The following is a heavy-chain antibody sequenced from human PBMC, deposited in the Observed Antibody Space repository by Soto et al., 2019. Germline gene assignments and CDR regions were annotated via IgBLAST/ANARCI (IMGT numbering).Heavy chain of an antibody. CDR3: ARVYDFWSGYQPYDAFDI. CDR1: GYTLTSYY. D-gene: IGHD3-3*01. Sequence: ASVKVSCKASGYTLTSYYVRWVRQAPGQGLEWMGIINPSGGSTSYAQKFQGRVTMTRDTSTSTVYMELSSLRSEDTAVYYCARVYDFWSGYQPYDAFDIWGQGTMLTVSS. CDR2: INPSGGST. V-gene: IGHV1-46*03. J-gene: IGHJ3*02.